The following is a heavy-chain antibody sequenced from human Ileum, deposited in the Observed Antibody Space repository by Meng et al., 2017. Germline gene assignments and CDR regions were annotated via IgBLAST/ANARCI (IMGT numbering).Heavy chain of an antibody. J-gene: IGHJ4*02. CDR3: ASDY. Sequence: VGLGGGLCLRGHSIRLSCAASGFTFANNWMHWVRQGPGNGLVWVSSISSTSGYIYYADSVKGRLTISRDNAKNSLYLQMNSLRAEDTAVYYCASDYWGQGTLVTVSS. CDR2: ISSTSGYI. CDR1: GFTFANNW. V-gene: IGHV3-21*01.